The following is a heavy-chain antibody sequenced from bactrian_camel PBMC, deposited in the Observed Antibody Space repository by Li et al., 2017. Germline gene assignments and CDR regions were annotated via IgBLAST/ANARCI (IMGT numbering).Heavy chain of an antibody. Sequence: HVQLVESGGGSVQEGGSLALSCVVSGVTSTADTANAYCFAWFRQVPGQSREGVATIDQVGSTDYADSVLGRFTISKDDDKNTLYLQMNSLKPEDTAMYYCAADRTVVAGCGFWYLDTEPWSPNWGQGTQVTV. CDR2: IDQVGST. CDR3: AADRTVVAGCGFWYLDTEPWSPN. V-gene: IGHV3S53*01. D-gene: IGHD6*01. J-gene: IGHJ4*01. CDR1: GVTSTADTANAYC.